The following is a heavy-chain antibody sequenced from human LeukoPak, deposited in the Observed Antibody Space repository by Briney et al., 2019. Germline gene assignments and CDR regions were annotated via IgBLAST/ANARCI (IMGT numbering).Heavy chain of an antibody. J-gene: IGHJ5*02. Sequence: PSETLSLTCTVSGGSISSSSYYWGWLRQPPGKGLEWFGSIYYSGSTYYNPSLKSRVTISVDTSKNQFCLELSSVTATDTAVYYCARGEALRLSRGFDPWGQGTLVTVSS. V-gene: IGHV4-39*07. CDR1: GGSISSSSYY. CDR2: IYYSGST. CDR3: ARGEALRLSRGFDP. D-gene: IGHD3-16*01.